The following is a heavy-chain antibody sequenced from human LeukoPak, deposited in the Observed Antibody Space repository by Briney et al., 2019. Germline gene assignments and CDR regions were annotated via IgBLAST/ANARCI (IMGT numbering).Heavy chain of an antibody. D-gene: IGHD3-10*01. CDR2: ISYSGST. J-gene: IGHJ3*02. V-gene: IGHV4-59*01. CDR3: ARVGYYARAFDI. CDR1: GDSFSSYY. Sequence: PSETLSLTCTVSGDSFSSYYWSWIRQPPGKGLEWIGYISYSGSTNYNPSLRGRVTISIDTSNNHFSLKLSSVPAADTAVYYCARVGYYARAFDIWGQGTMVTVSS.